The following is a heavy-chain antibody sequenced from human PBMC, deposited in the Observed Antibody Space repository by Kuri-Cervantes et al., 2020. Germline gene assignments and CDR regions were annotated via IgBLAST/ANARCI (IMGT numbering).Heavy chain of an antibody. D-gene: IGHD3-10*01. J-gene: IGHJ4*02. CDR2: ISSSSSYI. CDR1: GFTFSSYS. CDR3: ARAMVRGAHPYYFDY. V-gene: IGHV3-21*01. Sequence: GGSLRLSCAASGFTFSSYSMNWVRQAPGKGLEWVSSISSSSSYIYYADSVKGRFTISRDNAKNSLYLQMNSLRAGDTAVYYCARAMVRGAHPYYFDYWGQGTRVT.